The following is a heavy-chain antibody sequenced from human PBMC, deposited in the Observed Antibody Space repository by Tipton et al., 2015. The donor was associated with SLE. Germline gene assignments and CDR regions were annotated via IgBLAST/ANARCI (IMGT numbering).Heavy chain of an antibody. J-gene: IGHJ4*02. V-gene: IGHV3-21*04. CDR2: ISSNSSCT. D-gene: IGHD1-26*01. CDR1: GFTFSTYS. Sequence: SLRLSCAASGFTFSTYSMYWVRQTPGQGLEWVSSISSNSSCTYYADSVKGRFTISRDNAKNSLYLQMNSLRAEDTAVYYCAKHYYASRSCRDWDPGTLV. CDR3: AKHYYASRSCRD.